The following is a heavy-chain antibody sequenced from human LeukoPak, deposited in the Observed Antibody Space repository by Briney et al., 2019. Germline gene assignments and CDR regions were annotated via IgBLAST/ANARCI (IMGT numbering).Heavy chain of an antibody. V-gene: IGHV3-48*03. CDR3: ARDLSIAARGGI. CDR2: ISSSGSTI. D-gene: IGHD6-6*01. CDR1: GFTFSSYE. Sequence: PGGSLRLSCAASGFTFSSYEMNWVRQAPGKGLEWVSYISSSGSTIYYADSVKGRFTISRDNAKNSLYLQMSSLRAEDTAVYYCARDLSIAARGGIWGQGTMVTVSS. J-gene: IGHJ3*02.